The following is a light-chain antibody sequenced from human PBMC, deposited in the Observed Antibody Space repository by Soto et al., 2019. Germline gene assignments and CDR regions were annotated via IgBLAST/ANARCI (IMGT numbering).Light chain of an antibody. V-gene: IGLV2-11*01. CDR3: CSYAGSSYG. CDR1: SSDVGGYNY. Sequence: QSVLTQPRSVSGSPGQSVAISCTGTSSDVGGYNYVSWYQLHPGKAPKLMIYDVTKRPSGVPDRFSGSKSGNTASLTISGLQAEDEADYYCCSYAGSSYGFGTGTKVTVL. J-gene: IGLJ1*01. CDR2: DVT.